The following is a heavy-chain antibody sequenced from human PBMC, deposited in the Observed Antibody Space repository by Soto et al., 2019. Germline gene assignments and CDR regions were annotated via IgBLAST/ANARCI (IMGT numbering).Heavy chain of an antibody. D-gene: IGHD2-21*02. J-gene: IGHJ6*02. CDR3: ARDLGGNSGYYCYYGMDV. Sequence: ASVKVSCKASGGTFSSYAISWVRQAPGQGLEWMGGIIPIFGTANYAQKFQGIVTITADESTSTAYMELSSLRSEDTAVYYCARDLGGNSGYYCYYGMDVWGQGTTVTVSS. CDR1: GGTFSSYA. V-gene: IGHV1-69*13. CDR2: IIPIFGTA.